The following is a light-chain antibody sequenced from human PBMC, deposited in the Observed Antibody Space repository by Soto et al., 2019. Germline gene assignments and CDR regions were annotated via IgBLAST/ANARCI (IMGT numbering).Light chain of an antibody. CDR3: QQNSNWPPLT. V-gene: IGKV3D-20*02. CDR2: DAS. CDR1: QSVSSSY. J-gene: IGKJ5*01. Sequence: EIVLTQSPGTLSLSPGERATLSCRASQSVSSSYLAWYQQKPGQAPRLLIYDASDRATGIPGRFSGSGSGTDFTLTISSLEPEDFAVYYCQQNSNWPPLTFGQGTRLEIK.